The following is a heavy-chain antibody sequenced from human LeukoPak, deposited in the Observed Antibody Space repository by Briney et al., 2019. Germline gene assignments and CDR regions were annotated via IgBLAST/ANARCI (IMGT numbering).Heavy chain of an antibody. Sequence: SQNLSLTCSVSGGSIKGVGFFWNWVRQQPGKGLEWIGHIYYSGSTSYNPSVKSRVTISVDTSKNQFSLKLTSVTAADTAMYYCARDHGRSYNYGSDALDIWGQGTLVIVSA. CDR1: GGSIKGVGFF. CDR3: ARDHGRSYNYGSDALDI. V-gene: IGHV4-31*03. J-gene: IGHJ3*02. D-gene: IGHD5-18*01. CDR2: IYYSGST.